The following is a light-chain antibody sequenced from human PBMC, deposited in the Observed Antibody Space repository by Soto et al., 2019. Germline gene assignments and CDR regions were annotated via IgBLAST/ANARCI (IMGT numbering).Light chain of an antibody. V-gene: IGLV2-8*01. CDR2: EVS. J-gene: IGLJ2*01. CDR3: RSYSGSYVV. Sequence: QSALTQPPSASGSPGQSVTISCTGTSSDVGGYNYVSWYQQHPGKAPKLMIYEVSKRPSGVPDRFSGSKSGNTASLTVSGLQAEDEAAYYCRSYSGSYVVFGGVTKLTGL. CDR1: SSDVGGYNY.